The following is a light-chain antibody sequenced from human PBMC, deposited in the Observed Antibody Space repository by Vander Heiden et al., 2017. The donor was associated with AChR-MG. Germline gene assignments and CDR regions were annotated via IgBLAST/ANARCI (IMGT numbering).Light chain of an antibody. CDR1: QGIRSS. CDR3: QQGNSFPWT. J-gene: IGKJ1*01. Sequence: DIQMTQSPSSVSASVGDRVTITCRASQGIRSSLAWYQQKPGKGPKLLIYAASNLQSGVPSRFSGSGSGTDFTLTISSLQPEDFATYYCQQGNSFPWTFGQGTKMEIK. V-gene: IGKV1-12*01. CDR2: AAS.